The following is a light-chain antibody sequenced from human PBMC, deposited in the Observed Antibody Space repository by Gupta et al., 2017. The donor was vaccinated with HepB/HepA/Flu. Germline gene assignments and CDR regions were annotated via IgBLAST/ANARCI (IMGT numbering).Light chain of an antibody. CDR3: QAWDTNTVL. V-gene: IGLV3-1*01. CDR1: QSGDKY. CDR2: QDT. Sequence: SRPSQPPSLSVSPVQTASITCSGDQSGDKYVCWYQQRPGQSPVLAIYQDTGRPPGGPERFSGSYSANTATLPISGTQDVDEDDYYCQAWDTNTVLFGGGTKLTVL. J-gene: IGLJ2*01.